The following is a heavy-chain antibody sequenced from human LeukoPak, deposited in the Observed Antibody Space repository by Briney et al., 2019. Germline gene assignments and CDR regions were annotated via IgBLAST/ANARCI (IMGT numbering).Heavy chain of an antibody. CDR1: GYTFTSYD. D-gene: IGHD3-10*01. Sequence: ASVKVSCKASGYTFTSYDINWVRQATGQGLEWMGWMNPNSGNTGYAQKFQGRVTMTRNTSISTAYMELSSLRSEDTAVYYCAGSYYKFMLAGNYYYYMDVWGKGTTVTVSS. CDR3: AGSYYKFMLAGNYYYYMDV. V-gene: IGHV1-8*01. CDR2: MNPNSGNT. J-gene: IGHJ6*03.